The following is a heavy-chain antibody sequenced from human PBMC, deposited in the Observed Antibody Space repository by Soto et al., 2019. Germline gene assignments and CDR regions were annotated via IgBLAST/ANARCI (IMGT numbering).Heavy chain of an antibody. CDR2: IYGDDDK. CDR1: GFSLNASGVG. D-gene: IGHD3-9*01. V-gene: IGHV2-5*02. Sequence: QITLKESGPTLVKPTQTLTLTCTFSGFSLNASGVGVGWIRQPPGKALEWLTLIYGDDDKRYSPSLKTRLTITKDTSKHQVVLTMANMHPLDTATYYCAHSPPNFDWLLGGYNWFDPWGQGTLVTVSS. CDR3: AHSPPNFDWLLGGYNWFDP. J-gene: IGHJ5*02.